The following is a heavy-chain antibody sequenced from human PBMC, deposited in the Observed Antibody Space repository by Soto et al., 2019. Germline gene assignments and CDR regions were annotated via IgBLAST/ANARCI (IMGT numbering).Heavy chain of an antibody. V-gene: IGHV3-74*01. D-gene: IGHD1-26*01. CDR1: GFTFSSYW. Sequence: GGSLRLSCAASGFTFSSYWMHWVRQAPGKGLVWVSRINSDGSSTSYADSVKGRFTISRDNAKNTLYLQMNSLRAEDTAVYYCSRDKQIVRATIGYFQHWGQGTLVTVSS. CDR2: INSDGSST. CDR3: SRDKQIVRATIGYFQH. J-gene: IGHJ1*01.